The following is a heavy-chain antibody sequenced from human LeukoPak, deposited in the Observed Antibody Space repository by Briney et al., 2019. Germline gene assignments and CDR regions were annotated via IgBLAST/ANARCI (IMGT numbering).Heavy chain of an antibody. CDR3: ATSGYSSSWYFG. CDR2: IRYDGSNK. D-gene: IGHD6-13*01. CDR1: GFTLSSYG. J-gene: IGHJ4*02. V-gene: IGHV3-30*02. Sequence: GESLKISCAASGFTLSSYGMHWVRQAPGKGLEWVAFIRYDGSNKYYADSVKGRFTISRDNAKNSLYLQMNSLRAEDTAVYYCATSGYSSSWYFGWGQGTLVTVSS.